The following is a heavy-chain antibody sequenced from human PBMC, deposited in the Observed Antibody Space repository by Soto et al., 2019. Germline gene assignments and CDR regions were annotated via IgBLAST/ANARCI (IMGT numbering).Heavy chain of an antibody. Sequence: GGYLRLSCAASGFTFSTYGMHWVRQAPGKGLEWVAVISSDGSHPYYSDSVKGRFTISRDNSKNTLYLQMNGLRLEDTAIYYCVKRGGANPTWFALWGHGTLVTVSS. J-gene: IGHJ5*02. V-gene: IGHV3-30*18. CDR2: ISSDGSHP. CDR1: GFTFSTYG. CDR3: VKRGGANPTWFAL. D-gene: IGHD1-26*01.